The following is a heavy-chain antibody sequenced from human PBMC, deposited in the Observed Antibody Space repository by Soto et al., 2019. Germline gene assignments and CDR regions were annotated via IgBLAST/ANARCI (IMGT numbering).Heavy chain of an antibody. Sequence: KPSETLSLTCAVYGGSFSGYYWSWIRQPPGKGLEWIGEINHSGSTNYNPSLKSRVTISVDTSKNQFSLKLSSVTAADTAVYYCARAYYDFWSGYYFDYWGQGTLVTVSS. CDR3: ARAYYDFWSGYYFDY. J-gene: IGHJ4*02. D-gene: IGHD3-3*01. CDR1: GGSFSGYY. V-gene: IGHV4-34*01. CDR2: INHSGST.